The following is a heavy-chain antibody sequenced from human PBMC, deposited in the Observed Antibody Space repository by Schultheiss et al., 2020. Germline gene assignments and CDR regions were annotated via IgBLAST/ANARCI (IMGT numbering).Heavy chain of an antibody. V-gene: IGHV3-66*01. CDR3: APTPHYFDY. CDR2: IYTGGTA. J-gene: IGHJ4*02. CDR1: GFTVSSKY. Sequence: GGSLRLSCAASGFTVSSKYMSWVRQAPGKGLECISIIYTGGTAYYADSVKGRFTISRDISKNTLYLQMNTLRAEDTAVYYCAPTPHYFDYWGQGTLVTVSS.